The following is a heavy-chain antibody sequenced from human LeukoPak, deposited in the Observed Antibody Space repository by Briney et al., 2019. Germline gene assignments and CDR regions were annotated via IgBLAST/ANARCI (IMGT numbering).Heavy chain of an antibody. V-gene: IGHV4-39*01. Sequence: SETLSLTCTVSGSISSSNYYWGWIRQPPGKGLEWIGSIYYSGSTYYNPSLKSRVTISVDTSKNQFSLKLSSVTAADTAVYYCARSPLGAAAGTPGYWGQGTLVTVSS. J-gene: IGHJ4*02. CDR2: IYYSGST. CDR1: GSISSSNYY. D-gene: IGHD6-13*01. CDR3: ARSPLGAAAGTPGY.